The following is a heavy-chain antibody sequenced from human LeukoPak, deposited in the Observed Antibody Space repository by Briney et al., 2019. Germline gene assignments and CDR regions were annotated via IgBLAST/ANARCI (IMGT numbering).Heavy chain of an antibody. D-gene: IGHD2-21*02. CDR2: INHSGST. CDR3: ARHRVILGHIVVVTAIDYFDY. J-gene: IGHJ4*02. CDR1: GGSFSGYY. V-gene: IGHV4-34*01. Sequence: SETLSLTCAVYGGSFSGYYWSWIRQPPGKGLEWIGEINHSGSTNYNPSLKSRVTISVDTSKNQFSLKLSSVTAADTAVYYCARHRVILGHIVVVTAIDYFDYWGQGTLVTVSS.